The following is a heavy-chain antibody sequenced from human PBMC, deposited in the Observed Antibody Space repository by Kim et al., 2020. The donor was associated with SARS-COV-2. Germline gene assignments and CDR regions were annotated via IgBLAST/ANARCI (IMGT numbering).Heavy chain of an antibody. J-gene: IGHJ4*02. Sequence: GGSLRLSCAASGFTFSSYGMHWVRQAPGKGLEWVAVISYDGSNKYYADSVKGRFTISRDNSKNTLYLQMNSLRAEDTAVYYCAKDTRDGYKYFDYWGQGTLVTVSS. D-gene: IGHD5-12*01. CDR3: AKDTRDGYKYFDY. V-gene: IGHV3-30*18. CDR2: ISYDGSNK. CDR1: GFTFSSYG.